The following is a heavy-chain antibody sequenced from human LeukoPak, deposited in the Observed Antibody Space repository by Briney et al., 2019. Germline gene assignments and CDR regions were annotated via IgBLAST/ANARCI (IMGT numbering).Heavy chain of an antibody. D-gene: IGHD5-18*01. CDR1: GFTFSDAW. J-gene: IGHJ4*02. V-gene: IGHV3-15*01. Sequence: PGGSLRLSCAASGFTFSDAWMTWVRQAPGKGLEGVGRIKPAKTHGATADYGAPVKGKFTIARDDSTDRLFLQMNNLETEDTAVYFCAREGSLYGYHSFDSWGQGTLVTVST. CDR2: IKPAKTHGATA. CDR3: AREGSLYGYHSFDS.